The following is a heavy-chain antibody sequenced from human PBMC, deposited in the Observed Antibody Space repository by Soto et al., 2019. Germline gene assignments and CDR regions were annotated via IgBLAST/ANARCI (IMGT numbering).Heavy chain of an antibody. CDR3: ARDTDYYDSSGYYFDY. V-gene: IGHV1-18*01. J-gene: IGHJ4*02. CDR2: ISAYNGNT. CDR1: GYTFTSYG. Sequence: ASVKVSCKASGYTFTSYGISWVRQAPGQGLEWMGWISAYNGNTNYAQKLQGRVTMTTDTSTSTAYMELRSLRSDDTAVYYCARDTDYYDSSGYYFDYWGQGTLVTVSS. D-gene: IGHD3-22*01.